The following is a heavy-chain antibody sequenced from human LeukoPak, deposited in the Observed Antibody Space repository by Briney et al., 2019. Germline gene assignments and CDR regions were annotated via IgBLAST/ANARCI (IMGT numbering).Heavy chain of an antibody. J-gene: IGHJ6*04. CDR3: ARGGYYYGSGSYQGAYYYYYGMDV. V-gene: IGHV4-34*01. CDR1: GVSFSGYY. D-gene: IGHD3-10*01. Sequence: PSEALSLTCAVYGVSFSGYYWSWIHQPPGKGLEWIWEINHSGSTNYNPSLKSRVTISVGTSKNQFSLKLSSVTAADTAVHYCARGGYYYGSGSYQGAYYYYYGMDVWGKGTTVTVSS. CDR2: INHSGST.